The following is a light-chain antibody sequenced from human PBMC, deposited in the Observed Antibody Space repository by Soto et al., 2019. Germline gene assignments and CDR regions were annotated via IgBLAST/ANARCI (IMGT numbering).Light chain of an antibody. V-gene: IGKV3-15*01. Sequence: EFVMRQSPATLSVCPGEGATLSFRASQGIGDTLAWYQHKPGQTPRLLIYDTSTRATGVPTRFSGSRSGAEFTLTINSLQSEDFAVYYCQPYNNWPLTFGGGTKVDIK. CDR1: QGIGDT. J-gene: IGKJ4*01. CDR3: QPYNNWPLT. CDR2: DTS.